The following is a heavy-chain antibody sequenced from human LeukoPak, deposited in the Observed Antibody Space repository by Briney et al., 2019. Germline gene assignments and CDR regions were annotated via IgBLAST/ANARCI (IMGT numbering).Heavy chain of an antibody. J-gene: IGHJ4*02. D-gene: IGHD3-3*01. Sequence: GGSLRLSCAASGFTFSNYWMSWVRQAPGKGLEWVANIKQDGSDKYYVDSVKGRFTISRDNAKNSLYLQMNSLRVEDTAVYYCATTYYDFWSGYYAIDYWGQGTLVTVSS. CDR3: ATTYYDFWSGYYAIDY. CDR2: IKQDGSDK. V-gene: IGHV3-7*01. CDR1: GFTFSNYW.